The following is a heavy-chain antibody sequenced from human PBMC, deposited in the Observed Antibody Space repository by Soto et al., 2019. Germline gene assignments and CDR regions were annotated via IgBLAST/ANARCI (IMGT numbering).Heavy chain of an antibody. CDR3: ARDDMVVVAAKGYYYGMDV. V-gene: IGHV1-46*01. CDR2: INPSGGST. D-gene: IGHD2-15*01. CDR1: VYTFTSYY. Sequence: XSVKVSCKASVYTFTSYYMHWVRQAPGQGLEWMGIINPSGGSTSYAQKFQGRVTMTRDTSTSTVYMEPSSLRSEGTAVYYCARDDMVVVAAKGYYYGMDVWGQGTTVTVSS. J-gene: IGHJ6*02.